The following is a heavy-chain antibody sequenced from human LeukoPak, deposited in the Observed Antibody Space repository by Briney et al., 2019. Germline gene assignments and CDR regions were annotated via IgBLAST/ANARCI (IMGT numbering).Heavy chain of an antibody. D-gene: IGHD1-26*01. Sequence: ASVKVSCKASGGTFSSYAISWVRQAPGQGLEWMGRIIPILGIANYAQKFQGRVTITADKSTSTAYMELSSLRSEDTAVYYCARHEISVGATSSWFDSWGQGTLVTVSS. J-gene: IGHJ5*01. CDR3: ARHEISVGATSSWFDS. V-gene: IGHV1-69*04. CDR2: IIPILGIA. CDR1: GGTFSSYA.